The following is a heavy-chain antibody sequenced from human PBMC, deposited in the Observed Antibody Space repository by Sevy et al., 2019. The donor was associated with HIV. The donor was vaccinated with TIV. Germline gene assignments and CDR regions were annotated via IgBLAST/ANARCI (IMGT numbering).Heavy chain of an antibody. CDR3: ARGSTTVTRGGAFDI. J-gene: IGHJ3*02. CDR1: GGSISSYY. D-gene: IGHD4-17*01. CDR2: IYYSGST. Sequence: SETLSLTCTVSGGSISSYYWSWIRQPPGKGLEWIGYIYYSGSTNYNPSLKSRVTISVDTSKNQFSLKLSSVTAADTSVYYCARGSTTVTRGGAFDIWGQGTMVTVSS. V-gene: IGHV4-59*01.